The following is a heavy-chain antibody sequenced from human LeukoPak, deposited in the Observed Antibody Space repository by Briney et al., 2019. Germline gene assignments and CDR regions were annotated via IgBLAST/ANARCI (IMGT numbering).Heavy chain of an antibody. V-gene: IGHV4-34*01. CDR2: INHSGST. Sequence: TPSETLSLTCAVYGGSFSGYYWSWIRQPPGKGLEWIGEINHSGSTNYNPSLKSRVTISVDTSKNQFSLKLSSVTAADTAVYYCASGWFGELFRAGYYFDYWGQGTLVTVSS. J-gene: IGHJ4*02. D-gene: IGHD3-10*01. CDR3: ASGWFGELFRAGYYFDY. CDR1: GGSFSGYY.